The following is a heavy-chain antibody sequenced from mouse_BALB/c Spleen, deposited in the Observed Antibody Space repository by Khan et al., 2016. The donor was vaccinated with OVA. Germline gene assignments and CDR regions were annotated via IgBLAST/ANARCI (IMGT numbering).Heavy chain of an antibody. CDR2: ISYSGST. Sequence: VQLKESGPGLVKPSQSLSLTCTVTGYSITSNYAWNWIRQFPGNKLEWMGYISYSGSTSSNPSLKSRISITRDTSKNQFFLQLNSVTTEDTATYYCARKNDYGYAVDYWGQGTLVTVSS. CDR3: ARKNDYGYAVDY. CDR1: GYSITSNYA. V-gene: IGHV3-2*02. D-gene: IGHD1-1*01. J-gene: IGHJ4*01.